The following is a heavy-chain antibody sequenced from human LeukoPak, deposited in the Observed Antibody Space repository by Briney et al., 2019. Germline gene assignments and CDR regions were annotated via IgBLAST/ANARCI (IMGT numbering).Heavy chain of an antibody. CDR3: ARGVRYYDILTGYFVPPHFDY. D-gene: IGHD3-9*01. CDR2: ISSSGSTI. V-gene: IGHV3-11*01. CDR1: GFTFSDYY. J-gene: IGHJ4*02. Sequence: GGSLRLSCAASGFTFSDYYMSWIRQAPGKGLEWVSYISSSGSTIYYADSVKGRFTISRDNAKNSLYLQMNSLRAEDTAVYYCARGVRYYDILTGYFVPPHFDYWGQGTLVTVSS.